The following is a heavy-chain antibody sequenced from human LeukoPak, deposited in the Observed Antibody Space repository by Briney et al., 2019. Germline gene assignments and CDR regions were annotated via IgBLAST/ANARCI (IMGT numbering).Heavy chain of an antibody. CDR2: ISWNSGSI. J-gene: IGHJ4*02. CDR1: GFTFDDYA. V-gene: IGHV3-9*01. Sequence: GGSLRLSCAASGFTFDDYAMHWVRQAPGKGLEWVSGISWNSGSIGYADSVKGRFTISRDNAKNSLYLQMNSLRAEDTALYYCAKDLRAMATITLFDYWGQGTLVTVSS. D-gene: IGHD5-24*01. CDR3: AKDLRAMATITLFDY.